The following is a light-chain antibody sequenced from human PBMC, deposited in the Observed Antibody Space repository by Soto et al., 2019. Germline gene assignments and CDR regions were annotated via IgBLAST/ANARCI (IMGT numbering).Light chain of an antibody. J-gene: IGKJ1*01. CDR2: GAS. CDR1: QSISSY. CDR3: QQYGSSPRWT. V-gene: IGKV1-39*01. Sequence: DIQMTQSPSSLSASVGDRVTITCRASQSISSYLNWYQHKPGKAPKLLIYGASSLQSGVPSRFSGSGSGTDFTLTVSSLQPEDFAVYYCQQYGSSPRWTFGQGTKVEIK.